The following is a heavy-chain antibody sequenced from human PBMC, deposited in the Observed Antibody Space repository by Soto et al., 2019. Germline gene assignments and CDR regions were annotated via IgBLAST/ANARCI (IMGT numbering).Heavy chain of an antibody. V-gene: IGHV3-23*01. CDR3: ARYIPGVRYYGMDV. J-gene: IGHJ6*02. D-gene: IGHD2-2*01. CDR1: GFXXXXYA. CDR2: IGESGTPT. Sequence: EVQLLESGGGLVXPGGSXXLSCAASGFXXXXYAMKWVXQAPGKGLEWVSLIGESGTPTYYADSVKGRFTISRDNSGNTLFLEMYSLRAEDTAVYYCARYIPGVRYYGMDVWGQGTTVTVSS.